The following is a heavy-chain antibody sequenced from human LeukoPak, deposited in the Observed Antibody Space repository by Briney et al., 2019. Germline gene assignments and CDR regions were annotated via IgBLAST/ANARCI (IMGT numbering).Heavy chain of an antibody. Sequence: PSETLSLTCTVSGRSISNDFYYWGWIRQPPGKGLEWVACLSHRGNTWYNPSLESRVTISVDTSKNQFSLRFNSVTATDTALYWCARHNAPRRVGFDFWGQGILVTVSS. CDR2: LSHRGNT. J-gene: IGHJ4*02. V-gene: IGHV4-39*01. CDR1: GRSISNDFYY. CDR3: ARHNAPRRVGFDF.